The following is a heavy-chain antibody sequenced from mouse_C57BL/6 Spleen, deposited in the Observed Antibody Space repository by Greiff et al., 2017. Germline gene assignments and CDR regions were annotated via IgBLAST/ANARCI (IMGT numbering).Heavy chain of an antibody. J-gene: IGHJ2*01. CDR1: GYTFTDYY. V-gene: IGHV1-19*01. D-gene: IGHD3-2*02. CDR3: ARGYSSGYSY. CDR2: INPYNGGP. Sequence: VQLQQSGPVLVKPGASVKMSCKASGYTFTDYYMNWVKQSPGKSLEWIGVINPYNGGPSYNQKFKGKATLTVDKSSSTAYMELSSLTSEDSAVYYCARGYSSGYSYWGQGTTLTVSS.